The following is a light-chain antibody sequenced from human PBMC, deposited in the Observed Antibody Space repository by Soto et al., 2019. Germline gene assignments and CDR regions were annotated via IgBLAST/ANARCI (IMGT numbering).Light chain of an antibody. CDR1: SXDVGGYNY. J-gene: IGLJ1*01. CDR3: SSYTSSSTPYV. CDR2: EVS. Sequence: QSVLTQPASVSASPGQSITISCTGTSXDVGGYNYVSWYQQHPGKAPKLMIYEVSNRPSGVSNRFSGSKSDNTASLTISGLQAEDEADYYCSSYTSSSTPYVFGTGTKLTVL. V-gene: IGLV2-14*01.